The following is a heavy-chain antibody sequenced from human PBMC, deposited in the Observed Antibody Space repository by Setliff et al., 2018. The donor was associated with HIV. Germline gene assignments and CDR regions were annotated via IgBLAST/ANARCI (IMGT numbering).Heavy chain of an antibody. CDR1: GGSFSNFF. V-gene: IGHV4-4*09. J-gene: IGHJ5*02. CDR2: INSSGTT. D-gene: IGHD3-3*01. Sequence: SETLSLTCTVSGGSFSNFFWNWIRQPPGKGLEWIGYINSSGTTNYNPSLKSRVNISIDPSKYHFTLRLSSVTVADTAVYYCARRGRFMGWFDPWGQGSRVTVSS. CDR3: ARRGRFMGWFDP.